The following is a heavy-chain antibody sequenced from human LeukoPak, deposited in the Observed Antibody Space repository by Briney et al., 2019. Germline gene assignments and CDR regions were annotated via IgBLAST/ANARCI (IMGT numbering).Heavy chain of an antibody. D-gene: IGHD2-2*01. CDR1: GGSISSSSYY. J-gene: IGHJ4*02. V-gene: IGHV4-39*01. CDR2: IYYSGST. Sequence: PSEPLSLTCTVSGGSISSSSYYWGWIRQPPGKGLEWIGSIYYSGSTYYNPSLKSRVTISVDTSKNQFSLKLSSVTAADTAVYYCARLRCCSTSCLYYFDYRGQGTLVTVSS. CDR3: ARLRCCSTSCLYYFDY.